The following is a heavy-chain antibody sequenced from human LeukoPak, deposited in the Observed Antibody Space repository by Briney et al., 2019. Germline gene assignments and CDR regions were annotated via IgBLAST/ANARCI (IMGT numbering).Heavy chain of an antibody. Sequence: GGSLRLSCAASGFTFSNYGMHWVRPAPGRGLECVAVIWYDGKHQYYADSVKGRFNISRDNPKNMLYLQMNSLRGEDTAVYYCAKGPTQVLRFLRDGKTYYIYVWGKETSVLVSS. CDR1: GFTFSNYG. D-gene: IGHD3-3*01. V-gene: IGHV3-33*06. CDR3: AKGPTQVLRFLRDGKTYYIYV. CDR2: IWYDGKHQ. J-gene: IGHJ6*03.